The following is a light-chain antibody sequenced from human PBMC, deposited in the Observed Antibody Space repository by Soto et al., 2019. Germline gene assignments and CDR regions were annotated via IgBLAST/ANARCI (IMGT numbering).Light chain of an antibody. V-gene: IGKV2-29*03. CDR1: QSLLHSDGKTY. Sequence: EIVMTQSPLTLPVTPGEPASISCRSSQSLLHSDGKTYLYWYLQKPGQSPQLLLYEVSSRFSGVPDRFSGSGSGTDFTLKISRVEAEDVGVYYCMQALQTPWTFGHGTKVDI. CDR2: EVS. CDR3: MQALQTPWT. J-gene: IGKJ1*01.